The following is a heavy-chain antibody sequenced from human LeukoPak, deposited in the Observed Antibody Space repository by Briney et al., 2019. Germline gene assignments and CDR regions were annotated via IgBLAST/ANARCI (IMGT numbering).Heavy chain of an antibody. D-gene: IGHD4-17*01. J-gene: IGHJ3*02. CDR2: ISYDGSNK. Sequence: GSLRLSCAASGFTFSSYAMHWVRQAPGKGLEWVALISYDGSNKYYADSVKARFIISRDNSKNTVYLQMNSLRAEDTAVYYCARETTVNFPDAFDIWGQGTMVTVSS. CDR1: GFTFSSYA. CDR3: ARETTVNFPDAFDI. V-gene: IGHV3-30*04.